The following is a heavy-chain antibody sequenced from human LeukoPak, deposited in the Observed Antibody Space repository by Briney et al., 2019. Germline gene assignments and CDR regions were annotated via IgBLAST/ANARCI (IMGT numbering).Heavy chain of an antibody. D-gene: IGHD1-1*01. CDR2: ISGSGNST. CDR3: ARAPPGSNWKNYFDY. V-gene: IGHV3-23*01. Sequence: GGSLRLSCAASGFTFSSHAMCWVRQAPGKGPEWVSGISGSGNSTYYADSVKGRFTISRDNSKNTVRLQMNSLRAEDTALYYCARAPPGSNWKNYFDYWGQGTLVTVSS. J-gene: IGHJ4*02. CDR1: GFTFSSHA.